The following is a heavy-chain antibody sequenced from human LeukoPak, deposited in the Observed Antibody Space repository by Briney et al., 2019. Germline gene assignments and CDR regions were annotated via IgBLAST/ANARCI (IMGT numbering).Heavy chain of an antibody. V-gene: IGHV1-2*02. J-gene: IGHJ5*02. D-gene: IGHD3-22*01. Sequence: ASVKVSCKASGYTFTGYYMHWVRQAPGQGLEWMGWINPNSGGTNYAQKFQGRVTMTRDTSISTAYMELSRLRSDDTAVYYCAKTYYYDSSGYYYLGWFDPWGQGTLVTVSS. CDR2: INPNSGGT. CDR1: GYTFTGYY. CDR3: AKTYYYDSSGYYYLGWFDP.